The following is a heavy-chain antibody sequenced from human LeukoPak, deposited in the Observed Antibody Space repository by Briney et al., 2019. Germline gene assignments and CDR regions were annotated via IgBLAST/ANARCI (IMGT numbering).Heavy chain of an antibody. D-gene: IGHD5-24*01. J-gene: IGHJ4*02. CDR1: GFTFSSYA. CDR2: ISYDGSNK. CDR3: ARGAPRDGYNLADY. V-gene: IGHV3-30*04. Sequence: GGSLRLSCAASGFTFSSYAMNWVRQAPGKGLEWVAVISYDGSNKYYADSVRGRFTISRDNSKNTLYLQMNSLRAEDTAVYYCARGAPRDGYNLADYWGQGTLVSVSS.